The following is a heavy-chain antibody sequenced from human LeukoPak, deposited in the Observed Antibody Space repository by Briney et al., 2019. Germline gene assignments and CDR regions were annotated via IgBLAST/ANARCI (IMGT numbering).Heavy chain of an antibody. D-gene: IGHD6-19*01. J-gene: IGHJ6*04. Sequence: SETLSLTCAVSGGSLSRYYWSWVRRPPGKGLEWIAYIYYSGTTYYNPSLRSRLTMSIDTTNSQMSLKLRSVTAADSAVYYCARERVADIRGYFYYGMDVWGKATTVTVSS. CDR2: IYYSGTT. V-gene: IGHV4-59*01. CDR3: ARERVADIRGYFYYGMDV. CDR1: GGSLSRYY.